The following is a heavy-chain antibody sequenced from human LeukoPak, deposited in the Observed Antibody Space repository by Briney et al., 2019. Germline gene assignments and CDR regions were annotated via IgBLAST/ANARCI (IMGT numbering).Heavy chain of an antibody. CDR3: ARSFGVVTNFDY. D-gene: IGHD3-3*01. Sequence: YYWSWIRQPPGKGLEWIGYIYYSGSTNYNPSLKSRVAISVDTSKNQFSLKLSSVTAADTAVYYCARSFGVVTNFDYWGQGTLVTVSS. CDR2: IYYSGST. CDR1: YY. J-gene: IGHJ4*02. V-gene: IGHV4-59*01.